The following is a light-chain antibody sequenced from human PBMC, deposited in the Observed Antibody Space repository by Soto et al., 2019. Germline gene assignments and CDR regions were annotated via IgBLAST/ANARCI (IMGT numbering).Light chain of an antibody. CDR3: QSYDTSLSVV. Sequence: QSVLTQPPSVSGAPGQRVTISCTGRSSNIGAGYDVHWYLQLPGTAPKLLIYANSNRPSGVPDRFSGSKSGTSASLAITGLQAKDEADYYCQSYDTSLSVVFGGGTKLTVL. V-gene: IGLV1-40*01. J-gene: IGLJ2*01. CDR2: ANS. CDR1: SSNIGAGYD.